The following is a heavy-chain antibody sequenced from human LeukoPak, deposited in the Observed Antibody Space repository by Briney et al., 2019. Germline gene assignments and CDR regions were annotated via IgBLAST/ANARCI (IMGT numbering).Heavy chain of an antibody. CDR3: AKSGWPIFHNWFDP. CDR1: GYTFTSYG. CDR2: ISAYNGNT. D-gene: IGHD6-19*01. J-gene: IGHJ5*02. Sequence: ASVEFACQASGYTFTSYGISWVRQAPGHGLEWVVGISAYNGNTNYAQKLQGRVTMTTDTPTSTAYIELRSLRPDDTAVYYCAKSGWPIFHNWFDPWGQGTLVTVSS. V-gene: IGHV1-18*01.